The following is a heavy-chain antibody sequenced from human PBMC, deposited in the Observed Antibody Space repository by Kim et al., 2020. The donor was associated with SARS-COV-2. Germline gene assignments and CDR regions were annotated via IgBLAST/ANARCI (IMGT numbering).Heavy chain of an antibody. Sequence: KKFYADAEKGRFTISRDNSRDMVYLQMNRLRVEDTALYYCARDSARSGRFLDHWGQGTQVTVSS. CDR2: KK. D-gene: IGHD3-10*01. J-gene: IGHJ4*02. CDR3: ARDSARSGRFLDH. V-gene: IGHV3-30*01.